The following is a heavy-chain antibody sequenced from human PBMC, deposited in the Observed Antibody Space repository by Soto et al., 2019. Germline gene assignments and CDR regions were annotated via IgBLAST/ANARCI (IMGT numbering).Heavy chain of an antibody. CDR3: ARGNWVTTTYYYYYGMDV. V-gene: IGHV4-31*03. D-gene: IGHD4-4*01. CDR1: GGSISSGGYY. Sequence: PSETLSLTCTVSGGSISSGGYYWSWIRQHPGKGLEWIGYIYYSGSTYYNPSLKSRVTISVDTSKNQFSLKLSSVTAADTAVYYCARGNWVTTTYYYYYGMDVWGQGTTVTSP. CDR2: IYYSGST. J-gene: IGHJ6*02.